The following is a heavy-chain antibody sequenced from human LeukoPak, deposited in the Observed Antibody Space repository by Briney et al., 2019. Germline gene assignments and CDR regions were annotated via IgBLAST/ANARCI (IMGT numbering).Heavy chain of an antibody. CDR2: TRNKANSYTT. J-gene: IGHJ4*02. Sequence: GGSLRLSCAASGFTFSDHYMDWVRQAPGKGLEWVGRTRNKANSYTTEYAASVKGRFTISRDDSKNSLYLQMSSLKTEDTAVYYCARGGGCGDYDYWGQGTLVTVSS. D-gene: IGHD4-17*01. V-gene: IGHV3-72*01. CDR1: GFTFSDHY. CDR3: ARGGGCGDYDY.